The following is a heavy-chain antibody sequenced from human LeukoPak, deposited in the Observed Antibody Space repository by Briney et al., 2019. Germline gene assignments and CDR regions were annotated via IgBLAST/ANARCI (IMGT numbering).Heavy chain of an antibody. V-gene: IGHV4-4*09. CDR2: IYSGGST. CDR3: ARLGGPAAIPHWFDP. Sequence: SETLSLICSVSGASISLYYWSWIRQPPGKGLEWIGYIYSGGSTNYNSSLKSRVTISVDMSKNQFSLNLSSVTAADTAVYFCARLGGPAAIPHWFDPWGQGTLVTVSS. J-gene: IGHJ5*02. D-gene: IGHD2-2*01. CDR1: GASISLYY.